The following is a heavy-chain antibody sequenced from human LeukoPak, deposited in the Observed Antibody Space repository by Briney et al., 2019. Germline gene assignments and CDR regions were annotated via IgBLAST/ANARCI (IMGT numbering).Heavy chain of an antibody. CDR3: TSWGDTTAEYFQR. D-gene: IGHD2-21*02. Sequence: GGSLRLSCVVSGFTLNRCWMNWVRQAPGKGLEWVAHINPDGRDTYYVDSVKGRFTISRDNAQNSMYLQMNSLRVEDAAVYYCTSWGDTTAEYFQRWGQGTLVTVSS. V-gene: IGHV3-7*01. CDR2: INPDGRDT. J-gene: IGHJ1*01. CDR1: GFTLNRCW.